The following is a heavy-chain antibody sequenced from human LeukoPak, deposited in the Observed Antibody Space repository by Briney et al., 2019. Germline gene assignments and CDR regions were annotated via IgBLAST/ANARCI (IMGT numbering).Heavy chain of an antibody. CDR3: AGSLLTGAKTRYYGMDV. J-gene: IGHJ6*02. Sequence: PSETLSLTCTVSGGSISSYYWSWIRQPPGKGLEWIGYIYYSGSTNYNPSLKSRGTISVDTYKNQFSLKLSSVTAADTAVYYCAGSLLTGAKTRYYGMDVWGQGTTVTVSS. CDR2: IYYSGST. CDR1: GGSISSYY. D-gene: IGHD3-9*01. V-gene: IGHV4-59*08.